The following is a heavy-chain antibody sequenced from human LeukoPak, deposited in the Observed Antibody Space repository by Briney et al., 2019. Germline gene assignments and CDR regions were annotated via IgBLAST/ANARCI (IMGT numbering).Heavy chain of an antibody. V-gene: IGHV3-23*01. D-gene: IGHD3/OR15-3a*01. Sequence: GGSLRLSCAASGFTFSTYAMAWVRQIPGKGLEWVSGISGSGTGTYYADSVKGRFIISRDNSRDTLFLQADNVRVEDTATYYCAKGPHFDFWTGYHNYCDPWGQGTLVTVSS. CDR2: ISGSGTGT. CDR1: GFTFSTYA. J-gene: IGHJ5*02. CDR3: AKGPHFDFWTGYHNYCDP.